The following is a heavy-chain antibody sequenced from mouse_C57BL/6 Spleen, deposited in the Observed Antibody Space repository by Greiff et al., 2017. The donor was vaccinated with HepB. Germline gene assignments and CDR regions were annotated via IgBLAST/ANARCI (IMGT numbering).Heavy chain of an antibody. CDR1: GYSFTSYY. CDR2: IYPGSGNT. J-gene: IGHJ1*03. Sequence: QVQLKESGPELVKPGASVKISCKASGYSFTSYYIHWVKQRPGQGLEWIGWIYPGSGNTKYNEKFKGKATLTADTSSSTAYMQLSSLTSEDSAVYYCARLLREYFDVWGTGTTVTVSS. D-gene: IGHD1-1*01. CDR3: ARLLREYFDV. V-gene: IGHV1-66*01.